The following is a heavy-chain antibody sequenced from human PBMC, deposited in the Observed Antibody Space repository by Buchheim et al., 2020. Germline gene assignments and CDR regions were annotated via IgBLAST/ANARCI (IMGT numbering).Heavy chain of an antibody. CDR2: IYYSGST. CDR1: GGSISSSSNY. D-gene: IGHD3-3*01. V-gene: IGHV4-31*03. Sequence: QLQLQESGPGLVKPSETLSLTCTVSGGSISSSSNYWGWIRQHPGKGLEWIGYIYYSGSTYYNPSLKSRVTISVDTSKNQFSLKLSSVTAADTAVYYCARDGVRRRGEWLVFDPWGQGTL. CDR3: ARDGVRRRGEWLVFDP. J-gene: IGHJ5*02.